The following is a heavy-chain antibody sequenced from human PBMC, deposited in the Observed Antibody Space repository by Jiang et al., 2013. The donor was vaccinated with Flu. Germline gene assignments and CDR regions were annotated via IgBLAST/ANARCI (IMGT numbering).Heavy chain of an antibody. CDR3: ARAEGADSYGYYYYYGMDV. CDR1: GGSISSSNW. Sequence: GSGLVKPSGTLSLTCAVSGGSISSSNWWSWGPPAPRGRGWEWIGEIYHSGSTNYNPSLKSRVTISVDKSKNQFSLKLSSVTAADTAVYYCARAEGADSYGYYYYYGMDVWGPRGPRSPSPQ. V-gene: IGHV4-4*02. D-gene: IGHD5-18*01. J-gene: IGHJ6*01. CDR2: IYHSGST.